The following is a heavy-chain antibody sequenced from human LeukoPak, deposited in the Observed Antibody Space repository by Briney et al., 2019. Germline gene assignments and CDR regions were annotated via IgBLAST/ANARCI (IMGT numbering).Heavy chain of an antibody. CDR3: ARVTKATVVHYNWFDP. V-gene: IGHV1-18*01. D-gene: IGHD4-23*01. J-gene: IGHJ5*02. Sequence: ASVNVSCNASGYTFTSYGISWVRQAPGQGLEWMGWISAYNGNTNYAQKLQGRVTMTTDTSTSTAYMELRSLRSDDTAVYYCARVTKATVVHYNWFDPWGQGTLVTVSS. CDR2: ISAYNGNT. CDR1: GYTFTSYG.